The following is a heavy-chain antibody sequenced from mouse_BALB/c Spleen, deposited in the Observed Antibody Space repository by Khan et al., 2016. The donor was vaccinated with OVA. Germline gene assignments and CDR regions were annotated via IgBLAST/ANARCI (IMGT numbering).Heavy chain of an antibody. Sequence: QVRLQQSGAELARPGASVKLSCKASGYSFTNYWMQWVKQRPGQGLEWIGTTYPGNGDTRYTQNFKGKATLTADKYSNTAYMQLSSLASEESAVYYCARGGITTGYFDYWGLGTTLTGSS. CDR1: GYSFTNYW. D-gene: IGHD1-1*01. J-gene: IGHJ2*01. CDR2: TYPGNGDT. CDR3: ARGGITTGYFDY. V-gene: IGHV1-87*01.